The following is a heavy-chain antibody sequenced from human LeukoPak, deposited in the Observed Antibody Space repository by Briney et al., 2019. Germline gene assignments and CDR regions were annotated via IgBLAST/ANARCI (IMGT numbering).Heavy chain of an antibody. Sequence: ASVKVSCKASGGTFISYAISWVRQAPGQGLEWMGGIIPIFGTANYAQKFQGRVTITADESTSTAYMELSSLRSEDTAVYYCARVPDFWSGYYYYFDYWGQGTLVTVSS. CDR3: ARVPDFWSGYYYYFDY. CDR2: IIPIFGTA. V-gene: IGHV1-69*13. CDR1: GGTFISYA. J-gene: IGHJ4*02. D-gene: IGHD3-3*01.